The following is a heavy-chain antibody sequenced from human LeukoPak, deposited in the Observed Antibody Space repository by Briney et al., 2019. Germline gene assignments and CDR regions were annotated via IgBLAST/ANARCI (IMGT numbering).Heavy chain of an antibody. CDR3: AKDLSSGWYVSDY. Sequence: GGSLRLSCAASGFTFSSYAVSWVRQAPGKGLEWVSAISGSGGSAYYADSVKGRFTISRDNSRNTLYLQMNSLRAEDTAVYYCAKDLSSGWYVSDYWGQGTLVTVSS. CDR1: GFTFSSYA. V-gene: IGHV3-23*01. CDR2: ISGSGGSA. D-gene: IGHD6-19*01. J-gene: IGHJ4*02.